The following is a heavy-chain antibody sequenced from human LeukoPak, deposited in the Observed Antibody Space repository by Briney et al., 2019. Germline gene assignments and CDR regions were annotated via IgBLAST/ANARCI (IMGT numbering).Heavy chain of an antibody. V-gene: IGHV3-15*01. Sequence: GGSLRLSCAASGFTFSSYSMNWVRQAPGKGLEWVGRIKSKTDGGTTDYAAPVKGRFTISRDDSKNTLYLQMNSLKTEDTAVYYCTTKGHTGYCSSTSCYLFDYWGQGTLVTVSS. J-gene: IGHJ4*02. CDR1: GFTFSSYS. CDR2: IKSKTDGGTT. CDR3: TTKGHTGYCSSTSCYLFDY. D-gene: IGHD2-2*01.